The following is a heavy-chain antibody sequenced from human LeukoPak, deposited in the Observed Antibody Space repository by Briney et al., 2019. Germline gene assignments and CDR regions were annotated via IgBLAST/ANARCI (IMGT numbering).Heavy chain of an antibody. Sequence: SETLSLTCTVSGDSISSSSYYWGWIRQPPGRGLEWIGSIHYSGSTYYNPSLKSRVTISVDTSKNHFSLKLSSVTAADTAVYYCARVYDFWSGYYSREYAFDIWGQGTMVTVSS. V-gene: IGHV4-39*01. J-gene: IGHJ3*02. CDR1: GDSISSSSYY. CDR2: IHYSGST. D-gene: IGHD3-3*01. CDR3: ARVYDFWSGYYSREYAFDI.